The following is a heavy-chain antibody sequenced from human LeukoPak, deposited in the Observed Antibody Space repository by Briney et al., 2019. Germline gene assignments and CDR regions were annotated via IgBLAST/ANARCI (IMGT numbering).Heavy chain of an antibody. J-gene: IGHJ6*02. D-gene: IGHD2-21*02. CDR1: GGSFSSSSYH. CDR3: ARDRVVTAMPYYYYYGMDV. Sequence: PSETLSLTCTVSGGSFSSSSYHWGWIRQPPGKGLEWIGSIYYSGNTYYNPSLKSRVTISVDTSKNQFSLKLGSVTAADTAVYYCARDRVVTAMPYYYYYGMDVWGQGTTVTVSS. V-gene: IGHV4-39*07. CDR2: IYYSGNT.